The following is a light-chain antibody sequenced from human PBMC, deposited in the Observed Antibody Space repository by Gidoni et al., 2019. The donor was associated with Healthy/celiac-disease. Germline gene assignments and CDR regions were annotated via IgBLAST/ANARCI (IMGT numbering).Light chain of an antibody. CDR1: QSVSSY. Sequence: EIVLKQSPATLSLSPGERATLSCRASQSVSSYLAWYQQKPGQAPRLLIYDASNRATGIPARFSGSGSGTDFTLTISSLEPEDFAVYYCQQRSNWPPFTFGGXTKVEIK. CDR3: QQRSNWPPFT. CDR2: DAS. J-gene: IGKJ4*01. V-gene: IGKV3-11*01.